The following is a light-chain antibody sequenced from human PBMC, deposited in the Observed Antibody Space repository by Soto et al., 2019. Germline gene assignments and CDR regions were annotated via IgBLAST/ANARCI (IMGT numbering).Light chain of an antibody. V-gene: IGKV1-9*01. Sequence: DTQLTQSPSFLSASVGDRVTITCRVSQGISSYLAWYQQKPGKAPKLLIYVASTLQSGVPSRFSGSGSGTEFTLTISSLQPEDFATYYCQQFGSYPLTFGGGTEVEIK. J-gene: IGKJ4*01. CDR1: QGISSY. CDR3: QQFGSYPLT. CDR2: VAS.